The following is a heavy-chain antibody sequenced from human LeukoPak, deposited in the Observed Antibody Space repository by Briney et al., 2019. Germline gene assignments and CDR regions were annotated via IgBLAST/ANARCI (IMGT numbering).Heavy chain of an antibody. CDR1: GFTFSSYE. Sequence: GGSLRLSCAASGFTFSSYEMNWVRQAPGKGLEWVSFISSRGSTIYYADSVKGRFTISRDNAKNSLYLQMNSLRAEDTAVYYCAELGITMIGGVWGKGTTVTISS. J-gene: IGHJ6*04. V-gene: IGHV3-48*03. CDR3: AELGITMIGGV. D-gene: IGHD3-10*02. CDR2: ISSRGSTI.